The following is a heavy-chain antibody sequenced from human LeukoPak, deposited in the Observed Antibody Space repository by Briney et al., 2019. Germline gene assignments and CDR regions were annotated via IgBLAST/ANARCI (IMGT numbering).Heavy chain of an antibody. CDR1: GGSISSGDYY. Sequence: SQTLSLTCTVSGGSISSGDYYWSWIRQPPGKGLEWIGYIYYSGSTYYNPSLKSRVTISVDTSKNQFSLKLSSVTAADTAVYYRARDFRGGRGASHRFDPWGQGTLVTVSS. V-gene: IGHV4-30-4*01. J-gene: IGHJ5*02. CDR2: IYYSGST. D-gene: IGHD3-10*01. CDR3: ARDFRGGRGASHRFDP.